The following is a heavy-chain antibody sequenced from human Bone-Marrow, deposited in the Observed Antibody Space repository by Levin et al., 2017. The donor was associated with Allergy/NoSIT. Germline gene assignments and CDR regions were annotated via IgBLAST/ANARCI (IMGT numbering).Heavy chain of an antibody. V-gene: IGHV3-21*01. CDR1: GFTFSSYS. CDR2: ISSSSSYI. J-gene: IGHJ6*02. Sequence: GGSLRLSCAASGFTFSSYSMNWVRQAPGKGLEWVSSISSSSSYIYYADSVKGRFTISRDNAKNSLYLQMNSLRAEDTAVYYCARDRTPSANPRGMDVWGQGTTVTVSS. CDR3: ARDRTPSANPRGMDV.